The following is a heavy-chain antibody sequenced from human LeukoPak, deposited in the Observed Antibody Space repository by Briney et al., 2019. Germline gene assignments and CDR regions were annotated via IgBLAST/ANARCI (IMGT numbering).Heavy chain of an antibody. CDR3: ARDHDPPGTSRYMDV. V-gene: IGHV3-30*01. CDR2: ISYDGDYK. Sequence: GRSLRLSCAASGFTFSSYAMHWVRQAPGKGLEWVAVISYDGDYKYYAGSVEGRFTISRDNSKNTLYLQMNSLRPEDTAVHYCARDHDPPGTSRYMDVWGKGTTVTVSS. J-gene: IGHJ6*03. CDR1: GFTFSSYA. D-gene: IGHD1-1*01.